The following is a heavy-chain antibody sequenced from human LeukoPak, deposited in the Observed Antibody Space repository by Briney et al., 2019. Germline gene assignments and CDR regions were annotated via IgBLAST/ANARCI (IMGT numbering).Heavy chain of an antibody. V-gene: IGHV5-51*01. D-gene: IGHD4-17*01. CDR2: IYPGDSDT. CDR3: ARQYGRPFDY. Sequence: GESLKISCKGSGYRFSNYWIAWARQMPGKGLEWMGIIYPGDSDTRYSPSFQGQVTISADKSINPAYLQWRSLKASDTAMYYCARQYGRPFDYWGQGTLVTVSS. J-gene: IGHJ4*02. CDR1: GYRFSNYW.